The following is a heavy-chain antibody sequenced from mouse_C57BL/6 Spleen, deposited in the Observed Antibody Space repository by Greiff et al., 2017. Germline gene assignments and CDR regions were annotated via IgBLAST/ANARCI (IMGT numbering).Heavy chain of an antibody. V-gene: IGHV5-12*01. J-gene: IGHJ3*01. CDR2: ISNGGGST. Sequence: DVHLVESGGGLVQPGGSLKLSCAASGFTFSDYYMYWVRQTPEKRLEWVAYISNGGGSTYYPDTVKGRFTISRDNAKNTLYLQMSRLKSEDTAMYYCARHDGYYQFAYWGQGTLVTVSA. D-gene: IGHD2-3*01. CDR3: ARHDGYYQFAY. CDR1: GFTFSDYY.